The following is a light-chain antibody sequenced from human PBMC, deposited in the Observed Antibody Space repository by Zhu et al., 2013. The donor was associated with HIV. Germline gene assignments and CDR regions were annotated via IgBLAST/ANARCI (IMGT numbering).Light chain of an antibody. CDR1: NSDD. CDR3: SSYTGTNTV. V-gene: IGLV2-14*01. J-gene: IGLJ2*01. Sequence: QSALTQPASVSGSPGQSITISCTGINSDDVSWYQCHPGKSPKLMIYEVTNRPSGVSIRFSGSMSGNAASLTISGLQTDDEADYYCSSYTGTNTVFGGGTKVTVL. CDR2: EVT.